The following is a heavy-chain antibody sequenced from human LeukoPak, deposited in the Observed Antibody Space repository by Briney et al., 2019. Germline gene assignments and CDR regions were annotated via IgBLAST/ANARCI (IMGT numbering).Heavy chain of an antibody. CDR2: ISGSGGST. J-gene: IGHJ5*02. D-gene: IGHD1-14*01. CDR3: TTEISGPPRFDP. Sequence: AGGSLRLSCAASGFTFSSYAMSWVRQAPGKGLEWVSAISGSGGSTYYADSVKGRFTISRDNSKNTLYLQMNSLRAEDTAVYYCTTEISGPPRFDPWGQGTLVTVSS. V-gene: IGHV3-23*01. CDR1: GFTFSSYA.